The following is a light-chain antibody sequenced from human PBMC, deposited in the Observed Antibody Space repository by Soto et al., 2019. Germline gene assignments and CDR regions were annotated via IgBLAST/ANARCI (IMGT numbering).Light chain of an antibody. J-gene: IGLJ2*01. CDR1: SSNIGAGHD. V-gene: IGLV1-40*01. CDR2: GNN. Sequence: QDVVTQPPSVCGAPGQRVTISCTRSSSNIGAGHDVHWYQQLPGTAPKLLIYGNNNRPSGVPDRFSGSRSGTSASLAITGLLAQDEAHYYCYSYASGHVVFGGGTKLTV. CDR3: YSYASGHVV.